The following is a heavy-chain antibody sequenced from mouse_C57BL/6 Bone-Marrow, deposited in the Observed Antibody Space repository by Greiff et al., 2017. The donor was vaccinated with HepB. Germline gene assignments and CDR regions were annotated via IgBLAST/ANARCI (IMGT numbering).Heavy chain of an antibody. D-gene: IGHD1-1*01. V-gene: IGHV5-6*01. CDR2: ISSGGSYT. Sequence: EVHLVESGGDLVKPGGSLKLSCAASGFTFSSYGMSWVRQTPDKRLEWVATISSGGSYTYYTDSVKGRFTISRDNAKNTLYLQMSSLKSEDTAMYYCARLDYSYGRRSFAYWGHGPLVTVSA. CDR1: GFTFSSYG. J-gene: IGHJ3*01. CDR3: ARLDYSYGRRSFAY.